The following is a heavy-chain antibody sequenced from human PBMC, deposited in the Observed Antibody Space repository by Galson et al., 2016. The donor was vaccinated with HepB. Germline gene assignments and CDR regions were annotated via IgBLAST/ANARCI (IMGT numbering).Heavy chain of an antibody. D-gene: IGHD4-11*01. CDR2: ISWDDLK. J-gene: IGHJ6*02. CDR3: AHSQYYGVTV. Sequence: PALVKPTQTLTLTCTFSGFSLTTPGASVAWIRQPPGKALEWLALISWDDLKRYSPSMNNRLTITKDTSKNQAVLRLTNMDPVDTATYYCAHSQYYGVTVCGQGTTVTVSS. V-gene: IGHV2-5*02. CDR1: GFSLTTPGAS.